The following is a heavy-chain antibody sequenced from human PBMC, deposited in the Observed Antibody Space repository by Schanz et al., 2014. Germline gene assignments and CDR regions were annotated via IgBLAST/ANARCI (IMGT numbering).Heavy chain of an antibody. CDR2: IYIGGNT. CDR1: GFSVGNKY. Sequence: EVQLVESGGGLVQPGGSLRLSCAASGFSVGNKYMNWVRQAPGKGLEWVSFIYIGGNTYYADSVKGRFTISRDNSKNTVYIQMNSLRAEDTAVYYCARGGPAYYFDDWGQGTLVTVSS. V-gene: IGHV3-66*01. CDR3: ARGGPAYYFDD. J-gene: IGHJ4*02.